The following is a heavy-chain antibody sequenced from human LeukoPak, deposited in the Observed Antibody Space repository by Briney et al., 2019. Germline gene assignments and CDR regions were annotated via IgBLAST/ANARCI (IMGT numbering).Heavy chain of an antibody. CDR3: ARHLGDVVVVPAAKNWFDP. V-gene: IGHV4-39*01. Sequence: KPSETLSLTCTVSGGSISSSSYYWGWIRQPPGKGLAWIGRIYYSGSTYYNPSPKSRVTISVDTSKNQFSLKLSSVTAADTAVYYCARHLGDVVVVPAAKNWFDPWGQGTLVTVSS. CDR1: GGSISSSSYY. D-gene: IGHD2-2*01. CDR2: IYYSGST. J-gene: IGHJ5*02.